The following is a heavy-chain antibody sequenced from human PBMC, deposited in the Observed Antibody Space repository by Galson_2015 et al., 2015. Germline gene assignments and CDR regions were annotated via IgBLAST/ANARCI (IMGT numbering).Heavy chain of an antibody. J-gene: IGHJ3*01. Sequence: SLRLSCAVSGFTFRNYGIHWVRQVPGKGLVWVARINRDGTITTYADSVKGRFTVSRDNAKNTLYLQMNSLRAEDTAVYYCARDYDDNWGDFELWGQGTMVTVSS. CDR2: INRDGTIT. CDR3: ARDYDDNWGDFEL. D-gene: IGHD7-27*01. V-gene: IGHV3-74*01. CDR1: GFTFRNYG.